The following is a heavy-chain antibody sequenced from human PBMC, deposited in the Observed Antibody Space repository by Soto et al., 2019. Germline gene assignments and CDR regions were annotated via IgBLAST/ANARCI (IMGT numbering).Heavy chain of an antibody. Sequence: GGSLRLSCAASGFTFSSYSMRLVRQAPGKGLECVSAISGSGGSTYYADSVKGRFTTSRDNSKNTLYLQMNSLRAEDTAVYYCAIPLKYYYDSSGYYFDYWGQGTLVSVSS. J-gene: IGHJ4*02. V-gene: IGHV3-23*01. D-gene: IGHD3-22*01. CDR1: GFTFSSYS. CDR3: AIPLKYYYDSSGYYFDY. CDR2: ISGSGGST.